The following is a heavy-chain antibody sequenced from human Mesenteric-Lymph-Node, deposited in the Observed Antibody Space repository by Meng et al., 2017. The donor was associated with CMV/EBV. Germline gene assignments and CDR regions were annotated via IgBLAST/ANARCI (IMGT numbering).Heavy chain of an antibody. V-gene: IGHV6-1*01. Sequence: GDSVSSNTAAWNWIRQSPSRGLEWLGRTYYRSKWYNDYAVSVNSRITINVDTSKNQFSLQLNSVTPEDTAVYFCARDRDSSGYPFDYWGQGTLVTVSS. CDR2: TYYRSKWYN. CDR1: GDSVSSNTAA. CDR3: ARDRDSSGYPFDY. D-gene: IGHD3-22*01. J-gene: IGHJ4*02.